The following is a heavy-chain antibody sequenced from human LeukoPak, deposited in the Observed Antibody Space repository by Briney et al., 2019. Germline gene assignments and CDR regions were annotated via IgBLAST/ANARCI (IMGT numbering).Heavy chain of an antibody. D-gene: IGHD1-20*01. CDR1: GGSISSGSYY. CDR3: ARDRWYNWNYYYMDV. Sequence: SQTLSLTCTVSGGSISSGSYYWSWIRQPAGKGLEWIGRIYTSGSTNYNPSLKSRVTISVDTSKNQFSLKLSSVTAADTAVYYCARDRWYNWNYYYMDVWGKGTTVTVSS. CDR2: IYTSGST. V-gene: IGHV4-61*02. J-gene: IGHJ6*03.